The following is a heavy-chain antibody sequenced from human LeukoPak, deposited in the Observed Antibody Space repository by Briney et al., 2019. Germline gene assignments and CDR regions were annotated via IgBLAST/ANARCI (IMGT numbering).Heavy chain of an antibody. CDR2: IKEDGSEK. D-gene: IGHD3-16*01. Sequence: GGSLRLSCAASGFTFSSYAMSWVRQAPGKGLEWVANIKEDGSEKYYVDSVKGRFTISRDNGKKSLYLPMNSQRVEDTAVYYCAIVQQGGYFDNWVQGTLVTVSS. CDR1: GFTFSSYA. V-gene: IGHV3-7*01. CDR3: AIVQQGGYFDN. J-gene: IGHJ4*02.